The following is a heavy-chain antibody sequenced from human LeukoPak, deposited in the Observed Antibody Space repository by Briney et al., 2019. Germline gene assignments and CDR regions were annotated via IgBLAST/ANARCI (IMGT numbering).Heavy chain of an antibody. D-gene: IGHD2-15*01. J-gene: IGHJ6*02. CDR3: ATGRGDPTHCCGMDV. V-gene: IGHV1-24*01. Sequence: ASVKVSCRVSGYTLTELSMHWVRQAPGKGLEWMGGFDPEDGETIYAQKFQGRVTMTEDTSTDTAYMELSSLRSEDTAVYYCATGRGDPTHCCGMDVWGQGTTVTVSS. CDR1: GYTLTELS. CDR2: FDPEDGET.